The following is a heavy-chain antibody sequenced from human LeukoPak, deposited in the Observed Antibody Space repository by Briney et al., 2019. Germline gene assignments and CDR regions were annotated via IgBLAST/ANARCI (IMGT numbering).Heavy chain of an antibody. J-gene: IGHJ4*02. V-gene: IGHV3-21*06. CDR1: GFIFSSYS. Sequence: GGSLRLSCVASGFIFSSYSMNWVRQAPGKGLQWVSSISSSSSHILYADSVKGRFTISRDKATNLLYLQMNSLRVEDTAVYYCATRYCTTTNCYALAYWGQGTLVTISS. CDR2: ISSSSSHI. CDR3: ATRYCTTTNCYALAY. D-gene: IGHD2-2*01.